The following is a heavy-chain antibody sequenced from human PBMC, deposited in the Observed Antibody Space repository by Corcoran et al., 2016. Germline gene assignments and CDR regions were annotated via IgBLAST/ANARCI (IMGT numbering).Heavy chain of an antibody. CDR2: ISYSGNT. CDR3: AKPGNSCSPRSFDP. Sequence: QVQLQESGPGLVKPSETLSLTCTVSGGSISSHHWSWIRQPPGKGMERIGHISYSGNTNYNPSLMSRVTISIDTSRNKFSLNLNAVTADDTAVYYCAKPGNSCSPRSFDPWGQGTLVIVSS. J-gene: IGHJ5*02. CDR1: GGSISSHH. V-gene: IGHV4-59*11. D-gene: IGHD5-12*01.